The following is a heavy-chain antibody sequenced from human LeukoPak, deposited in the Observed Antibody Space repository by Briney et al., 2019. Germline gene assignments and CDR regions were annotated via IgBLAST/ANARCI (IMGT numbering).Heavy chain of an antibody. V-gene: IGHV4-39*07. CDR3: ARGLLKNYYGSGSYPSNWFDP. Sequence: SETLSLTCTVSGGSISSSSYYWGWIRQPPGKGLECIGSIYYSGSTYYNPSLKSRVTISVDTSKNQFSLKLSSVTAADTAVYYCARGLLKNYYGSGSYPSNWFDPWGQGTLVTVSS. J-gene: IGHJ5*02. CDR1: GGSISSSSYY. D-gene: IGHD3-10*01. CDR2: IYYSGST.